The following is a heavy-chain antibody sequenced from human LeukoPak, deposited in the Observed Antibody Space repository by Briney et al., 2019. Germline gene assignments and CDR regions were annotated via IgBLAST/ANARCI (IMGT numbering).Heavy chain of an antibody. CDR2: ISAYNGNT. Sequence: ASVTVSCKASGYTFTSYGISWVRQAPGQGLERMGWISAYNGNTNYAQKLQGRVTMTTDTSTSTAYMELRSLRSDDTAVYYCARDWGEEDIVVVPAAYWFDPWGQGTLVTVSS. D-gene: IGHD2-2*01. J-gene: IGHJ5*02. V-gene: IGHV1-18*01. CDR1: GYTFTSYG. CDR3: ARDWGEEDIVVVPAAYWFDP.